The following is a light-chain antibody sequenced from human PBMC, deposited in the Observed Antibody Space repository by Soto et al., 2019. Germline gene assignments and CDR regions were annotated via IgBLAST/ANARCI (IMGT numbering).Light chain of an antibody. CDR2: GAS. J-gene: IGKJ3*01. CDR1: PSVSSSY. V-gene: IGKV3-20*01. CDR3: QQDGSSPLFT. Sequence: EIVLTQSPGTLSLSPGERATLSCRASPSVSSSYLAWYQQKPGQAPRLLIYGASSRPTGIPDRFSGSGSWSGFTLSISSLVTEDFAVYYCQQDGSSPLFTFGPGTKVYIK.